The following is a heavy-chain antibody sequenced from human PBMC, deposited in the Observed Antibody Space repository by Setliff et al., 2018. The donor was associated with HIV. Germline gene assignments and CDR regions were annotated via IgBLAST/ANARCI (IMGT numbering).Heavy chain of an antibody. CDR2: INPNSGDT. CDR3: ARVLHCGGDCYTDAFDI. J-gene: IGHJ3*02. Sequence: RASVKVSCKASGYTFTGFYMHWVRQAPGQGLEWMGRINPNSGDTNYAQKFQGRVTMTRDTSISTAYMELSRLRSDDTAVYYCARVLHCGGDCYTDAFDIWGQGTMVTVSS. CDR1: GYTFTGFY. V-gene: IGHV1-2*06. D-gene: IGHD2-21*01.